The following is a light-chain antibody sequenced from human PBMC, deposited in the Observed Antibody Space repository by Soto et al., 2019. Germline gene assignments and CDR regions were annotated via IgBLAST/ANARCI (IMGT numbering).Light chain of an antibody. CDR1: QSVSSN. V-gene: IGKV3-15*01. CDR3: QQYNNWPPLT. J-gene: IGKJ4*01. CDR2: GAS. Sequence: EIVMTQSPATLSVSPGERATLSCRASQSVSSNLAWYQQKLGQAPRLLIYGASTRATGIPARFSGSGSGREFTLTISSLQSEDFAVYYCQQYNNWPPLTFGRGTKVEIK.